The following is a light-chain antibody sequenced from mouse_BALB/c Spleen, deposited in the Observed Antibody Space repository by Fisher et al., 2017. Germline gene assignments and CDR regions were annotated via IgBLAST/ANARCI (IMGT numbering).Light chain of an antibody. V-gene: IGKV4-55*01. CDR1: SSVSY. CDR3: QQWSSYPLT. Sequence: IVMTQTTAIMSASPGEKVTMTCSASSSVSYMYWYQQKPGSSPRLLIYGTSNLASGVPVRFSGSGSGTSYSLTISSMEAEDAATYYCQQWSSYPLTFGAGTKLELK. J-gene: IGKJ5*01. CDR2: GTS.